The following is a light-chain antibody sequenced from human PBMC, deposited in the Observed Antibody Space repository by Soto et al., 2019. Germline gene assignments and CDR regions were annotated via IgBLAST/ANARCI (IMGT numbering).Light chain of an antibody. V-gene: IGLV2-23*01. CDR1: TADVGSSKF. CDR3: CSYVGGTITSYV. Sequence: QSALPQPASASGSPGQSITISCNGTTADVGSSKFVSWYQQHPGKAPKLILYEATKRPAGVSNRFSGSKSGNTASLTISGLQPEDEADYYFCSYVGGTITSYVFAIGTHVTV. J-gene: IGLJ1*01. CDR2: EAT.